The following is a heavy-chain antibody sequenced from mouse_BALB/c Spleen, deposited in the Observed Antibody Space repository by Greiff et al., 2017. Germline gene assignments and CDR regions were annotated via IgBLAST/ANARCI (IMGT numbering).Heavy chain of an antibody. V-gene: IGHV5-12-2*01. CDR2: ISNGGGST. CDR3: ARHDYVVMDY. Sequence: EVKLVESGGGLVQPGGSLKLSCAASGFTFSSYTMSWVRQTPEKRLEWVAYISNGGGSTYYPDTVKGRFTISRDNAKNTLYLQMSSLKSEDTAMYYCARHDYVVMDYWGQGTSVTVSS. D-gene: IGHD2-4*01. J-gene: IGHJ4*01. CDR1: GFTFSSYT.